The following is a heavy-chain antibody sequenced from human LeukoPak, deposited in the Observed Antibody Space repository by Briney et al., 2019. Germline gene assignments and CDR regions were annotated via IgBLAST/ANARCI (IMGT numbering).Heavy chain of an antibody. D-gene: IGHD6-19*01. J-gene: IGHJ4*02. Sequence: PGGSLRLSCAASGFTFSGSAMHWVRQASGKGLEWVGRIRSKANSYATAYAASVKGRFTISRDDSKNTAYLQMNSLKTEDTAVYYCTRLSGEYSSGWNFDYWGQGTLVTVSS. V-gene: IGHV3-73*01. CDR1: GFTFSGSA. CDR2: IRSKANSYAT. CDR3: TRLSGEYSSGWNFDY.